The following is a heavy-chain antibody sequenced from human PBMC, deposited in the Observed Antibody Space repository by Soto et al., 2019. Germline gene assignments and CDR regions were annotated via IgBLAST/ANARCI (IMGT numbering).Heavy chain of an antibody. CDR2: IYHSGST. J-gene: IGHJ3*02. V-gene: IGHV4-30-2*01. Sequence: QLQLQESGSGLVKPSQTLSLTCAVSGGSISSGGYSWSWIRQPPGKGLEWIGYIYHSGSTYYNPSLKSRVTTSVDRSKNQFSLKLSSVTAADTAVYYCARARGGYYDYVWGENAFDIWGQGTMVTVSS. D-gene: IGHD3-16*01. CDR3: ARARGGYYDYVWGENAFDI. CDR1: GGSISSGGYS.